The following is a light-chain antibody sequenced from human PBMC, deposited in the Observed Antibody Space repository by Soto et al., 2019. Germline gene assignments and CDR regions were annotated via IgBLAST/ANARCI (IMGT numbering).Light chain of an antibody. V-gene: IGKV3-15*01. CDR3: HQYNFWPT. Sequence: EMVMTQSPATLSVSPGERATLSCRASQSVSTNLAWYQQKPGQSPRLLIYGTSTRATGVPARFSGAGSGTEFTLTINSLQSEDFAVYFCHQYNFWPTFGQGTKVDI. J-gene: IGKJ1*01. CDR2: GTS. CDR1: QSVSTN.